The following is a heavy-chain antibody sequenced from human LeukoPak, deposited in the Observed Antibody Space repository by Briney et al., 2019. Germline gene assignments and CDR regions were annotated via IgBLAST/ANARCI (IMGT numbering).Heavy chain of an antibody. V-gene: IGHV3-66*01. J-gene: IGHJ4*02. D-gene: IGHD4-17*01. CDR1: GFTVSSNY. CDR3: ARVDYGDYGFDY. Sequence: GGSLRLSCAASGFTVSSNYMSWVRQAPGKGLEWVSVIYSGGSTYYADSVKGRFTISRDNSKNTLYLQMNSLRAGDTAVYYCARVDYGDYGFDYWGQGTLVTVSS. CDR2: IYSGGST.